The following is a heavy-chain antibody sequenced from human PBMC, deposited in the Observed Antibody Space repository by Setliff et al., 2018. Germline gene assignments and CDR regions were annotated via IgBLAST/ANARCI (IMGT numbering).Heavy chain of an antibody. CDR2: LSGSGGST. V-gene: IGHV3-48*04. Sequence: GGSLRLSCAASGFTFSNYGMNWVRQAPGKGLEWVSSLSGSGGSTYYADSVKGRFTISRDNAKNSLFLQMNSLRADDTGGYYCAKEIQPRRGPVYDSSGLAFDYWGQGSLVTVSS. CDR1: GFTFSNYG. J-gene: IGHJ4*01. CDR3: AKEIQPRRGPVYDSSGLAFDY. D-gene: IGHD3-22*01.